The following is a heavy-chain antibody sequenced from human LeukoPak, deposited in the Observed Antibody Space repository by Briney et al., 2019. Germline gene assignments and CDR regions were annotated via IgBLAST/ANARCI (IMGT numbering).Heavy chain of an antibody. CDR2: IIPIFGTA. CDR3: ARHGVPFSSGSYFDY. Sequence: SVKVSCKASGGTFSSYAISWVRQAPGQGLEWMGGIIPIFGTANYAQKFQGRVTITTDESTSTAYMELSSLRSEDTAVYYCARHGVPFSSGSYFDYWGQGTLVAVSS. D-gene: IGHD3-22*01. CDR1: GGTFSSYA. J-gene: IGHJ4*02. V-gene: IGHV1-69*05.